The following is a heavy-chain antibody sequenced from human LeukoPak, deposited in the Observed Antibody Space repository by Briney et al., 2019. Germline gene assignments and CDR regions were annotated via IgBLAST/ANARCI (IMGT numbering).Heavy chain of an antibody. CDR3: ATGSRYTYYYYYGMDV. Sequence: GASVKVSCKASGYTFTSYDINWVRPATGQGLEWMGWMNPNSGNTGYAQKFQGRVTMTRNTSISTVYMELSSLRSEDTAVYYCATGSRYTYYYYYGMDVWGQGTTVTVSS. J-gene: IGHJ6*02. CDR1: GYTFTSYD. D-gene: IGHD3-16*02. V-gene: IGHV1-8*01. CDR2: MNPNSGNT.